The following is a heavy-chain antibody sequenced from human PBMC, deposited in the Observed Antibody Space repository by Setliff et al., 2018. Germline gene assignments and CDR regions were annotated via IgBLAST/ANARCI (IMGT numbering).Heavy chain of an antibody. CDR1: GGSISSSSYY. J-gene: IGHJ4*02. CDR2: IYYSGST. CDR3: ARRETYYNFWSGYCAY. V-gene: IGHV4-39*07. Sequence: NPSETLSLTCTVSGGSISSSSYYWGWIRQPPGKGLEWIGSIYYSGSTYYNPSLKSRVTISVDTSKNQFSLKLSSVTAADTAVYYCARRETYYNFWSGYCAYWGQGTLVTVSS. D-gene: IGHD3-3*01.